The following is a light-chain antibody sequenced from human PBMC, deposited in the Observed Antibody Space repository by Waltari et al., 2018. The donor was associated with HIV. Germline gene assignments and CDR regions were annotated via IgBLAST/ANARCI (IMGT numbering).Light chain of an antibody. CDR1: QSVSSY. CDR3: QQRSNWPPVYT. J-gene: IGKJ2*01. V-gene: IGKV3-11*01. Sequence: EIVLTQSPATLSLSPGERATLSCRASQSVSSYLAWYKQKPGQAPRLLIYDASNRATGIPPRFSGSGSGTDFTLTISSLEPEDFAVYYCQQRSNWPPVYTFGQGTKLGIK. CDR2: DAS.